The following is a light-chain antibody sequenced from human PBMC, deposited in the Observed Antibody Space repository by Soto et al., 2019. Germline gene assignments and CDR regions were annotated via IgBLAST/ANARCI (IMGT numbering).Light chain of an antibody. CDR1: SSNIGAGYD. CDR3: QSYDSSLSVVV. Sequence: QSVLTQPPSVSGAPGRRVTISCTGSSSNIGAGYDVHGYQQLPGTAPKLLIYGNSNRPSGVPDRFSGSKSGTSASLAITGLQAEDEADYYCQSYDSSLSVVVFGGGTKLTVL. V-gene: IGLV1-40*01. J-gene: IGLJ2*01. CDR2: GNS.